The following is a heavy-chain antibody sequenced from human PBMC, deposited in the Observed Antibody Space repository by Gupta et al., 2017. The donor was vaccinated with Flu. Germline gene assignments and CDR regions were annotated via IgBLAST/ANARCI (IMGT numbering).Heavy chain of an antibody. V-gene: IGHV1-3*01. CDR3: ACSTEAYSSSWYSRGGRYYYYYGMDV. J-gene: IGHJ6*02. Sequence: QVQLVQSGAEVKKPGASVKVSCKASGYTFTSYAMHWVRQAPGQRLEWMGWINAGNGNTKYSQKFQGRVTITRFTSSSTAYMELSSLRSEDTAVYYCACSTEAYSSSWYSRGGRYYYYYGMDVWGQGTTVTVSS. CDR2: INAGNGNT. D-gene: IGHD6-13*01. CDR1: GYTFTSYA.